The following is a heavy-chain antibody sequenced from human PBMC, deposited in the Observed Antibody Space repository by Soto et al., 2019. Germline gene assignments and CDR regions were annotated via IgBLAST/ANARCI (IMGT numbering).Heavy chain of an antibody. CDR3: AKDTVGSDYLNYYFGMDV. J-gene: IGHJ6*02. CDR2: ISRNSGRI. D-gene: IGHD3-10*01. V-gene: IGHV3-9*01. Sequence: QPGGSLRLSCVASGFTFDDYGMHWVRQAPGKGLEWVSGISRNSGRIGYADSVKGRFTISRDNAKNSLYLQMNSLRAEDTALYYCAKDTVGSDYLNYYFGMDVWGQGTTVTVSS. CDR1: GFTFDDYG.